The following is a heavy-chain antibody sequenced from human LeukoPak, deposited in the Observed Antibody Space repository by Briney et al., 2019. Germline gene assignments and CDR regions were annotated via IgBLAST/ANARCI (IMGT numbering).Heavy chain of an antibody. V-gene: IGHV3-74*01. Sequence: GGSLRLSCAAPGFTLNGYWMHWVRQAPGKGLVWVSRINSDGSTTSYADSVKGRFTISRDNSKNTLYLQMNSLRAEDAAVYFCARVATGSYDWFDPWGQGTLVTVSS. D-gene: IGHD3-10*01. CDR2: INSDGSTT. CDR1: GFTLNGYW. CDR3: ARVATGSYDWFDP. J-gene: IGHJ5*02.